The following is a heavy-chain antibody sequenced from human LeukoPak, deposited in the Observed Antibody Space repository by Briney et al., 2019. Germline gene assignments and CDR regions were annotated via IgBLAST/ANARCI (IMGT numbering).Heavy chain of an antibody. CDR3: ASGPTGFA. V-gene: IGHV3-74*01. D-gene: IGHD1-14*01. CDR1: GFTFSSYW. J-gene: IGHJ5*02. CDR2: INSDGSNT. Sequence: GRSLRPSCAASGFTFSSYWMQWVRQAPGKGLVWVSRINSDGSNTNYADSAKGRFTISRDNAKNTLYLQMNSLRAEDTAVYYCASGPTGFAWGQGALVTVSS.